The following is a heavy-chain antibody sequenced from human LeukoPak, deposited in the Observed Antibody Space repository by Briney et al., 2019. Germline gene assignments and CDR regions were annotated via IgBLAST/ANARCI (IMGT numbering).Heavy chain of an antibody. V-gene: IGHV1-69*04. Sequence: GASVKVSCKASGGTFSSYAISWVRQAPGQGLEWMGRIIPILGIANYAQKFQGRVTITADKSTSTAYMELSSLRSEDTAVYYCARGSYYDFWSAPRGDAFDIWGQGTMVTVSS. CDR2: IIPILGIA. CDR3: ARGSYYDFWSAPRGDAFDI. CDR1: GGTFSSYA. J-gene: IGHJ3*02. D-gene: IGHD3-3*01.